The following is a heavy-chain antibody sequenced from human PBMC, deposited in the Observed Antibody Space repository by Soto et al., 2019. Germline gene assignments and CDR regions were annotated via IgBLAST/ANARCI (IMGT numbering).Heavy chain of an antibody. Sequence: PSETLSLTCTVSGGSISSYYWSWIRQPPGKGLEWIGYIYYSGSTNYNPSLKSRVTISVDTSKDQFSLKLSSVTAADTAVYYCARDRGSGSYYISGNWFDPWGQGTLVTVS. CDR1: GGSISSYY. CDR3: ARDRGSGSYYISGNWFDP. J-gene: IGHJ5*02. CDR2: IYYSGST. V-gene: IGHV4-59*01. D-gene: IGHD3-10*01.